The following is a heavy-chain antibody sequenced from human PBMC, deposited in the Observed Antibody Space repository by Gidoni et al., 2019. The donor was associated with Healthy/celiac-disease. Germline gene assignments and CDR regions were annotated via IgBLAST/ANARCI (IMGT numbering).Heavy chain of an antibody. J-gene: IGHJ5*02. Sequence: QVQLQQSGPGLVKPSQTLSLTCAISGDSVSSNSAAWNWIRKSPSRGLEWLGRTYYRSKWYNDYAVSVKSRITINPDTSKNQFSLQLNSVTPEDTAVYYCARDAYYYDSSGYLNWFDPWGQGTLVTVSS. D-gene: IGHD3-22*01. V-gene: IGHV6-1*01. CDR2: TYYRSKWYN. CDR3: ARDAYYYDSSGYLNWFDP. CDR1: GDSVSSNSAA.